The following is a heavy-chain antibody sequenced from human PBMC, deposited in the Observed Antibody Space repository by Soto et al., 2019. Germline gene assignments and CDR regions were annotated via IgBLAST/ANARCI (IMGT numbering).Heavy chain of an antibody. D-gene: IGHD2-2*01. CDR1: GFTFSSYG. Sequence: EVQLVESGGGLVQPGGSLRLSCAASGFTFSSYGMNWVRQAPGKGLEWVSYISSSSGTIYYADSVKGRFTSADSVEGRFTISGVNAETALHLQMNGQRVEEIAVYYCASIRGSCSITSCPAGDAFDTLGQGPMGTLSP. CDR2: ISSSSGTI. V-gene: IGHV3-48*01. J-gene: IGHJ3*02. CDR3: ASIRGSCSITSCPAGDAFDT.